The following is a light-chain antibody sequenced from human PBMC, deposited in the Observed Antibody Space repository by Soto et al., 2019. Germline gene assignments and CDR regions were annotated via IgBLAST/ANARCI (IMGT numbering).Light chain of an antibody. CDR1: GSDVGGYKY. CDR2: QVS. Sequence: QSVLPQPASVSGSPGQSITISCTGTGSDVGGYKYVSWYQQHPGKVPKLIIYQVSNRPSGVSTRFSGSKSGNTASLTISGLQAEDEADYYCSSFTISSTYVFGTGTKVTVL. CDR3: SSFTISSTYV. V-gene: IGLV2-14*01. J-gene: IGLJ1*01.